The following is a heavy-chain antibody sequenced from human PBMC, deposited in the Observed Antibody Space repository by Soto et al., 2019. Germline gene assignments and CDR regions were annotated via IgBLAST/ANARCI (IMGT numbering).Heavy chain of an antibody. CDR3: ARSFIKSPHFDY. J-gene: IGHJ4*02. CDR1: GGSISSGGYY. D-gene: IGHD3-16*02. CDR2: IYYSGST. V-gene: IGHV4-31*03. Sequence: SETLSLTCTVSGGSISSGGYYWSWIRQHPGKGLEWIGYIYYSGSTNYNPSLKSRVTISVDTSKNQFSLKLSSVTAADTAVYYCARSFIKSPHFDYWGQGTLVTVSS.